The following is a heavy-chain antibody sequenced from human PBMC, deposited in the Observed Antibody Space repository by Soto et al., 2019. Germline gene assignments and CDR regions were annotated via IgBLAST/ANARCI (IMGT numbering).Heavy chain of an antibody. CDR1: GFTVSSNY. J-gene: IGHJ6*03. V-gene: IGHV3-66*01. CDR3: ARDDVHCSGGRCYGVPMDV. D-gene: IGHD2-15*01. CDR2: IQSGGRT. Sequence: EVQLVESGGGLVQPGGSLRLSCAASGFTVSSNYMTWVRQAPGKGLEWVSLIQSGGRTYYAGSVKGRFTISRDNSKNTLFLQMNSLRVEDTAVYYWARDDVHCSGGRCYGVPMDVWGKGITVTVSS.